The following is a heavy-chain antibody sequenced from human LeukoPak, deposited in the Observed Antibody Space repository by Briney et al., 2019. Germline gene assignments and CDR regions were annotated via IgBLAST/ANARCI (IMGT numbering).Heavy chain of an antibody. CDR2: MYYSGST. J-gene: IGHJ4*02. D-gene: IGHD3-3*01. Sequence: SETLSLTCTVSGGSVSSGSYCWSWIRQPPGKGLEWIGYMYYSGSTNYNPSLKSRVTISVETSKNQFSLKLSSVAAADTAVYYCARSYDTNFDYWGQGTLVTVSS. CDR3: ARSYDTNFDY. CDR1: GGSVSSGSYC. V-gene: IGHV4-61*01.